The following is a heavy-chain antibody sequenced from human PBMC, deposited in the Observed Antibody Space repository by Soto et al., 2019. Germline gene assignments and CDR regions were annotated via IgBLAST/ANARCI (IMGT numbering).Heavy chain of an antibody. CDR3: ARRIAARTPSSGYYYGMDV. J-gene: IGHJ6*02. CDR1: GFTVSSNY. Sequence: PGGSLRLSWAASGFTVSSNYMSWVRQPPGKGLEWVSVIYSGGSTYYADSVKGRFTISRDNSKNTLYLHMNSLRAEDTAVYYCARRIAARTPSSGYYYGMDVWGQGTTVTVSS. D-gene: IGHD6-6*01. V-gene: IGHV3-53*01. CDR2: IYSGGST.